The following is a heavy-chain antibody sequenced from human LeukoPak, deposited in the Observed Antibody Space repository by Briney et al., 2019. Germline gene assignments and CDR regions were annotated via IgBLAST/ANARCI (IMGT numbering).Heavy chain of an antibody. D-gene: IGHD1-7*01. CDR1: GDSVSSNSAA. CDR2: TYYRSKWYN. V-gene: IGHV6-1*01. J-gene: IGHJ5*02. Sequence: SQTLSLTCAISGDSVSSNSAAWNWIRQSPSRGLEWLGRTYYRSKWYNDCAVSVKSRITINPDTSKNHLSLQLNSVTSEDTAVYYCAREFLNWNYPQFDPWGQGTLVTVSS. CDR3: AREFLNWNYPQFDP.